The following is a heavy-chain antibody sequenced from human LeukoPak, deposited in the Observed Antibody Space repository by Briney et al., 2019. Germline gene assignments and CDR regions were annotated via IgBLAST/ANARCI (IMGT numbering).Heavy chain of an antibody. CDR3: ARDWRNYGDY. CDR1: GFTFSSYA. Sequence: PGRSLRLSCAASGFTFSSYAMHWVRQAPGKGLEWVAVISYDGSNKYYADSVKGRFTISRDNSKNTLYLQMNSLRAEDTAVYYCARDWRNYGDYWGQGTLVTVSS. D-gene: IGHD3-16*01. CDR2: ISYDGSNK. V-gene: IGHV3-30-3*01. J-gene: IGHJ4*02.